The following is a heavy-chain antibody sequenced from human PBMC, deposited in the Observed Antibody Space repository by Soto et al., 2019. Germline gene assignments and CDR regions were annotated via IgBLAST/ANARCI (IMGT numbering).Heavy chain of an antibody. D-gene: IGHD2-2*03. J-gene: IGHJ6*02. CDR2: ISGFGDDT. CDR3: ARDLLDIVLVPADTEVSYYYGMDV. Sequence: PGGSLRLSCAASGFTFSSFGMSWVRQTPGKGLEWVSAISGFGDDTYYADSVKGRFTISRDNSKNTLYLQMNSLRAEDTAVYYCARDLLDIVLVPADTEVSYYYGMDVWGQGTTVTVSS. V-gene: IGHV3-23*01. CDR1: GFTFSSFG.